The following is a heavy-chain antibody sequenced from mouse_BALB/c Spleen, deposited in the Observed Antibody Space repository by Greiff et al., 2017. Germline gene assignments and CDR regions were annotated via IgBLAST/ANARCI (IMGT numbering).Heavy chain of an antibody. J-gene: IGHJ1*01. Sequence: EVMLVESGGGLVKPGGSLKLSCAASGFAFSSYDMSWVRQTPEKRLEWVAYISSGGGSTYYPDTVKGRFTISRDNAKNTLYLQMSSLKSEDTAMYYCARQRDRYDPYWYFDVWGAGTTVTVSS. V-gene: IGHV5-12-1*01. CDR1: GFAFSSYD. D-gene: IGHD2-14*01. CDR2: ISSGGGST. CDR3: ARQRDRYDPYWYFDV.